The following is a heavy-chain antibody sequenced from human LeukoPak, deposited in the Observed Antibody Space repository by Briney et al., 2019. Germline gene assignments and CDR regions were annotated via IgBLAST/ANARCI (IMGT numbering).Heavy chain of an antibody. Sequence: GESLKISCKGSGYSFTSYWIGWVRQMPRKGLEWMGIIYPGDSDTRYSPSFQGQVTISADKSIRTAYLQWSSLKASDTAIYYCARLHDYGDYGRFDYWGQGTLVTVSS. CDR3: ARLHDYGDYGRFDY. V-gene: IGHV5-51*01. CDR1: GYSFTSYW. D-gene: IGHD4-17*01. CDR2: IYPGDSDT. J-gene: IGHJ4*02.